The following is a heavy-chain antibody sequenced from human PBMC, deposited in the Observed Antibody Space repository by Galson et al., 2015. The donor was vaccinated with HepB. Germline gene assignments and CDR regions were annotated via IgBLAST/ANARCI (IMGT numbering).Heavy chain of an antibody. CDR3: ARNYYYDTSGYFYYYGMDV. V-gene: IGHV3-74*01. Sequence: SLRLSCAASGFTFSSYWMHWVRQGPGKGLVWVSRINSDASSTTYADSAKGRFTISRDNAKNTLYLQMNSLRAEDTAVYYCARNYYYDTSGYFYYYGMDVWGQGTTVTVSS. J-gene: IGHJ6*02. CDR1: GFTFSSYW. D-gene: IGHD3-22*01. CDR2: INSDASST.